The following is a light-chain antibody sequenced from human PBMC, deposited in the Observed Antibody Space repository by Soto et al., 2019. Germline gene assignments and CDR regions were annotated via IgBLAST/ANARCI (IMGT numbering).Light chain of an antibody. CDR1: QSVSSSY. CDR2: GAS. J-gene: IGKJ5*01. CDR3: QQYGSSPTP. Sequence: EIVLTQSPGTLSLSPGERATLSCRASQSVSSSYLAWYQQKPGQAPRLLIYGASSKATGIPDRFSGSGSGTAFTLTISILEPEDFAVYSCQQYGSSPTPFGQGTRLELK. V-gene: IGKV3-20*01.